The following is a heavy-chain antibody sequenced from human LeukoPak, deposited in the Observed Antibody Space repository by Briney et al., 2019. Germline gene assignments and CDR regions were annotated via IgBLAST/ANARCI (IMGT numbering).Heavy chain of an antibody. D-gene: IGHD3-9*01. Sequence: ASVKVSCKASGYTFSSYGVSWVRQAPGQGLEWMGWISAYNGDTRYSQKLQGRVTMTTETSTSTVYMELRSLRSDDTAVYYCARDEYDILTGSGSSYYFDYWGQGTLVTVSS. CDR3: ARDEYDILTGSGSSYYFDY. J-gene: IGHJ4*02. CDR1: GYTFSSYG. CDR2: ISAYNGDT. V-gene: IGHV1-18*01.